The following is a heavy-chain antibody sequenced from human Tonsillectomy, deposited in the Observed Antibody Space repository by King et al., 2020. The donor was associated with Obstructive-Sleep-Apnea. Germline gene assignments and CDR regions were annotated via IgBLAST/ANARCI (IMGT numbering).Heavy chain of an antibody. D-gene: IGHD2-2*01. CDR3: ARGAMTLGAFDI. V-gene: IGHV4-31*03. J-gene: IGHJ3*02. CDR2: IYYSGCT. Sequence: QLQESGPGLVKPSQTLSLTCTVSGGSISSVGYYWSWIRQHPGKGLEWIGYIYYSGCTYYNPSLKSRVTISVDTSNNQFSLKLSSVTAAVTAVYYCARGAMTLGAFDIWGQGTMVTVSS. CDR1: GGSISSVGYY.